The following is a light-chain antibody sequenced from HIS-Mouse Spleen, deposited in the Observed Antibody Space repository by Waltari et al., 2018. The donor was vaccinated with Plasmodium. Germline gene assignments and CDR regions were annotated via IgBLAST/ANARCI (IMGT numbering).Light chain of an antibody. CDR2: DVS. CDR3: CSYAGSYTFV. V-gene: IGLV2-11*01. Sequence: QSALTQPRSVSGSPGQSVTISCTGTSSDVGGYNYFSWYQQHPGKAPKLMIYDVSKRPSGVTDRFSGSKSGNTASLTISGLQAEDEADYYCCSYAGSYTFVFGTGTKVTVL. CDR1: SSDVGGYNY. J-gene: IGLJ1*01.